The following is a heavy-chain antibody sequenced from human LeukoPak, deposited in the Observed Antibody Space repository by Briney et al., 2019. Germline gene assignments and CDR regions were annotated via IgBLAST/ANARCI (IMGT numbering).Heavy chain of an antibody. Sequence: GGSLRPSYAASGFTFSSYGMHWVRQAPGKGLEWVAVISYDGSNKYYADSVKGRFTISRDNSKNTLYLQMNSLRAEDTAVYYCAKGRYCSSTSCGYYGMDVWGKGTTVTVSS. CDR2: ISYDGSNK. CDR1: GFTFSSYG. CDR3: AKGRYCSSTSCGYYGMDV. D-gene: IGHD2-2*01. J-gene: IGHJ6*04. V-gene: IGHV3-30*18.